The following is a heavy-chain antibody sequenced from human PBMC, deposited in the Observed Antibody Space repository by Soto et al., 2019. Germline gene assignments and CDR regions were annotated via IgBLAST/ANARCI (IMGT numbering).Heavy chain of an antibody. J-gene: IGHJ4*02. CDR1: GDSISGFY. CDR2: IHDSWGT. Sequence: SETLSLTCNVSGDSISGFYWSWIRQAPGKGLEWIGYIHDSWGTNYNPSLKSRVTISVDTSKNQFSLKLSSVTAADTAVYYCARDYKSYFDYWGPGTLVTVFS. CDR3: ARDYKSYFDY. D-gene: IGHD1-1*01. V-gene: IGHV4-59*01.